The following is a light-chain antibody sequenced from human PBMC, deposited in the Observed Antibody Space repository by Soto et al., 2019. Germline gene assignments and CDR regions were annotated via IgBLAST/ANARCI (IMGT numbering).Light chain of an antibody. CDR1: QGIRYD. Sequence: QMAQGPSCLSASVGDRVTITCGASQGIRYDLGWYQHKPGTAPKRLIYAASSLQSGVPSRLSGSGSGTDFTLTISSLQPEDFATYYCQQSYSTPYTFGQGPKV. V-gene: IGKV1-39*01. CDR3: QQSYSTPYT. J-gene: IGKJ2*01. CDR2: AAS.